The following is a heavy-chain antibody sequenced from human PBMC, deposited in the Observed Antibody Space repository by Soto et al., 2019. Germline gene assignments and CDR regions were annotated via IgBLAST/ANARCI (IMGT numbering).Heavy chain of an antibody. CDR2: IKSKSDGGTT. Sequence: PGGSLRLPCVVSGLSVSDIYMSWVRKAPGKGLEWVGRIKSKSDGGTTDYAAPVKGKFIISRDDSKNTLYLQMNSLKIEDTAVYYRTTVAFPDFGYWGQGILVTVSS. V-gene: IGHV3-15*01. CDR3: TTVAFPDFGY. J-gene: IGHJ4*02. CDR1: GLSVSDIY.